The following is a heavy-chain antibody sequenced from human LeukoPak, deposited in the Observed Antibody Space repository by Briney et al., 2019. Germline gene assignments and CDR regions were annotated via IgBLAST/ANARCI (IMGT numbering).Heavy chain of an antibody. D-gene: IGHD2-15*01. CDR2: IYYSGST. Sequence: SETLSLTCTVSGGSISNKYWSWIRQPPGKGLEWIGYIYYSGSTNYNPSLKSRVTISVDTSKNQFSLKLSSVTAADTAVYYCARGGGQTDYWGQGTLVTVSS. CDR3: ARGGGQTDY. CDR1: GGSISNKY. V-gene: IGHV4-59*01. J-gene: IGHJ4*02.